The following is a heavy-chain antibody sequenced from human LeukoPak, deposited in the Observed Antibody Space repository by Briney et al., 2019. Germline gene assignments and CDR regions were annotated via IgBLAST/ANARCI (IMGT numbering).Heavy chain of an antibody. CDR3: ARDRVIVGVLRGWFDP. Sequence: SVKLSCKASGGTFSSYAISWVRQAPGQGLEWMGGIIPIFGTANYAQKFQGRVTITADESTSTAYLELSSLRSEDTAVYYCARDRVIVGVLRGWFDPWGQGTLVTVSS. CDR2: IIPIFGTA. J-gene: IGHJ5*02. D-gene: IGHD3-22*01. V-gene: IGHV1-69*13. CDR1: GGTFSSYA.